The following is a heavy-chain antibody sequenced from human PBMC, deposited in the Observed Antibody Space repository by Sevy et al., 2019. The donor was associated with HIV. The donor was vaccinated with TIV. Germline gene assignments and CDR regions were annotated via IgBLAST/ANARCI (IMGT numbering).Heavy chain of an antibody. V-gene: IGHV3-7*01. Sequence: GGSLRLSCAASGLTFSSYWMTWVRQAPGKGLEWVANINQGGSQEYYVDSGKGRFTISGDNAKNSLYLQINSLRAEDTAVYYCATILPAGVPAEYFQHWGQGTLVTVSS. CDR2: INQGGSQE. J-gene: IGHJ1*01. D-gene: IGHD2-2*01. CDR1: GLTFSSYW. CDR3: ATILPAGVPAEYFQH.